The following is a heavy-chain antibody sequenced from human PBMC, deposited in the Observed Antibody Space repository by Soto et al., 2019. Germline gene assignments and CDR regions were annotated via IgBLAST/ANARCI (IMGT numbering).Heavy chain of an antibody. V-gene: IGHV1-3*04. J-gene: IGHJ4*02. D-gene: IGHD6-19*01. CDR3: ARDGGYPRGSTNFDY. Sequence: ASVKVSCKASGYTFTCCAIHWVRQAPGHRLEWMGWINTGNGNTRYSQHFQDRVTITRDTSASIVYKELSSLRSENTALYYCARDGGYPRGSTNFDYWGQGTLVTVSS. CDR1: GYTFTCCA. CDR2: INTGNGNT.